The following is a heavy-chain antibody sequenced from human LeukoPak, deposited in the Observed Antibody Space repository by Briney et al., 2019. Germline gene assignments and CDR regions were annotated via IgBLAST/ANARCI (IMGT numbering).Heavy chain of an antibody. CDR3: XXDSYSKGDF. Sequence: QPGGSLRLSCAASGFTFSSYGMHWVRQAPGKGLEWVAVISYDGSNKYYADSVKGRFTIYRDNAKNSLYLQMNSLRAEDTAVYYCXXDSYSKGDFWGQGVLVTVSS. J-gene: IGHJ4*02. CDR1: GFTFSSYG. D-gene: IGHD6-13*01. CDR2: ISYDGSNK. V-gene: IGHV3-30*18.